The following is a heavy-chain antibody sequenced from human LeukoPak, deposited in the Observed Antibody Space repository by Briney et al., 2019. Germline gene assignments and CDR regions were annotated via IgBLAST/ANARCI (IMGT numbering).Heavy chain of an antibody. CDR2: IYYSGST. CDR1: GGSITNSYW. V-gene: IGHV4-4*02. D-gene: IGHD3-10*01. J-gene: IGHJ3*02. CDR3: VRRRESYYGSGRGAFDI. Sequence: SETLSLTCAVSGGSITNSYWWTWVRQSPGKGLEWVGEIYYSGSTNYNPSLKSRVTISVDTSKNQFSLKLSSVTAADTAVYYCVRRRESYYGSGRGAFDIWGQGTMVTVSS.